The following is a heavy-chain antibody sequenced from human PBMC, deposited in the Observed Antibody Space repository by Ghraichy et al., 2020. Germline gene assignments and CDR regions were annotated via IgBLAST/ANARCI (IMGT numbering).Heavy chain of an antibody. J-gene: IGHJ4*02. D-gene: IGHD5-24*01. Sequence: GGSLRLSCAASGFTFSDYPMNWVRQAPGKGLEWVSYISSSGGTIYYADSVKGRFTISRDNAKNSLYLQMNSLRDEDTAVYYCAIRWLQGDYFDYWGQGTLVTVSS. V-gene: IGHV3-48*02. CDR2: ISSSGGTI. CDR3: AIRWLQGDYFDY. CDR1: GFTFSDYP.